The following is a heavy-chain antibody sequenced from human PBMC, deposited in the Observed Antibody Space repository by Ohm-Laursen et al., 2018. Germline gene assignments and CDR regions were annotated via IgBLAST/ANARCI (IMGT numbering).Heavy chain of an antibody. CDR2: IYSGGST. Sequence: SLRLSCSASGFTFSDYYMSWVRQAPGKGLEWVSVIYSGGSTYYADSVKGRFTISRDNAKNSLYLQMNSLRAEDTALYYCAKMVGAWDFFDYWGQGTLVTVSS. CDR3: AKMVGAWDFFDY. D-gene: IGHD1-26*01. J-gene: IGHJ4*02. CDR1: GFTFSDYY. V-gene: IGHV3-53*05.